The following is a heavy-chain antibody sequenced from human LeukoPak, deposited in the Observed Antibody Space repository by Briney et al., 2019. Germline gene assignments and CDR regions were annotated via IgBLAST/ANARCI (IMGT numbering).Heavy chain of an antibody. CDR3: ARANFMYPFDY. V-gene: IGHV3-20*01. CDR1: GFTFDDYG. D-gene: IGHD2-8*01. J-gene: IGHJ4*02. Sequence: GGSLRLSCAASGFTFDDYGMSWVRQAPGKGLEWVSGINWNGGSTGYAGSVKGRFTISRDNAKNSLYLQMNSLRAEDTALYHCARANFMYPFDYWGQGTLVTVSS. CDR2: INWNGGST.